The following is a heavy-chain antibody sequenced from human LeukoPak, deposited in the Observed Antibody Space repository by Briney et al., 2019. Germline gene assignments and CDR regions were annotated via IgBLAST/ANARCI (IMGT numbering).Heavy chain of an antibody. J-gene: IGHJ4*02. D-gene: IGHD3-3*01. V-gene: IGHV1-24*01. CDR3: ATVPGRLSSYYDFLPDY. CDR2: FDPEDGET. CDR1: GYTLTELS. Sequence: ASVKVSCKVSGYTLTELSMHWVRQAPGKGLEWMGGFDPEDGETIYAQKFQGRVTMTEDTSTDTAYMELSSLRSEDTAVYYCATVPGRLSSYYDFLPDYWGQGTLVTVSS.